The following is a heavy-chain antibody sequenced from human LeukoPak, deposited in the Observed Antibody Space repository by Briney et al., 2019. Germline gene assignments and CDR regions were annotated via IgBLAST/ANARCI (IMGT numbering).Heavy chain of an antibody. CDR1: GGSISSSSYY. D-gene: IGHD5-24*01. Sequence: PSETLSLTCTVSGGSISSSSYYWGSIRQPPGKGLEWIGSIYYSGSTHYNPSLKSRVTISVDTSKNQFSLKLSSVTAADTAVYYCARDGEMATIENYFDYWGQGALVTVSS. CDR2: IYYSGST. CDR3: ARDGEMATIENYFDY. J-gene: IGHJ4*02. V-gene: IGHV4-39*07.